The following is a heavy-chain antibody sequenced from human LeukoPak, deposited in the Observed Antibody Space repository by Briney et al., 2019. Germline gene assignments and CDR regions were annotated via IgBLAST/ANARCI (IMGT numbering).Heavy chain of an antibody. V-gene: IGHV3-11*04. D-gene: IGHD3-16*01. CDR3: ARADRLGAALLASFDY. Sequence: KPGGSLRLSCAASGFTFSDYYMSWIRQAPGKGLGWVSYISSSGSTIYYADSVKGRFTISRDNAKNSLYLQMNSLRAEDTAVYYCARADRLGAALLASFDYWGQGTLVTVSS. CDR1: GFTFSDYY. J-gene: IGHJ4*02. CDR2: ISSSGSTI.